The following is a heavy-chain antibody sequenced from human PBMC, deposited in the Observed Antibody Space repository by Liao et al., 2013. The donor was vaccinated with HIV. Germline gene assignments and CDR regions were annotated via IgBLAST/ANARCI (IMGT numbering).Heavy chain of an antibody. Sequence: QVQLQESGAGLLKPSETLSLTCTVSGGSISSFYWSWIRQPPGKGLEWIGYIYSSGSTNFNPSLKSRVTLSLETSTNQFSLKLTSVTAADTAVYYCARALGYNGFVLDFWGQGTLVTVSS. CDR3: ARALGYNGFVLDF. V-gene: IGHV4-59*01. J-gene: IGHJ4*02. D-gene: IGHD3-10*01. CDR2: IYSSGST. CDR1: GGSISSFY.